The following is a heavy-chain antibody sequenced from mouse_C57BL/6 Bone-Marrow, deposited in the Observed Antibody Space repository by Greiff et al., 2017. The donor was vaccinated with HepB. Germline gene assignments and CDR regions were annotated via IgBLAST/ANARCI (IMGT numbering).Heavy chain of an antibody. CDR2: INPSNGGT. J-gene: IGHJ2*01. CDR1: GYTFTSYW. D-gene: IGHD2-5*01. V-gene: IGHV1-53*01. CDR3: ARLGTGYSNSFDY. Sequence: QVQLQQPGTELVKPGASVKLSCKASGYTFTSYWMHWVKQRPGQGLEWIGNINPSNGGTNYNEKFKSKATLTVEKSSITAYMQRSSLTSEDSAVYYGARLGTGYSNSFDYWGQGTTLTVSS.